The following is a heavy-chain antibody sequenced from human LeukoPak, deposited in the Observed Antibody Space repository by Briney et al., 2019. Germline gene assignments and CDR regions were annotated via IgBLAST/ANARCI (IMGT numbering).Heavy chain of an antibody. J-gene: IGHJ4*02. D-gene: IGHD3-16*01. CDR3: AREPPGGGFDY. CDR2: VYSGGNT. V-gene: IGHV3-66*01. CDR1: GFTVSSDY. Sequence: GGSLRLSCTASGFTVSSDYMSWVRQAPGKGLEWVSVVYSGGNTYYADSVKGRFTISRDNSKNTLYLQMNSLRAEDAAVYYCAREPPGGGFDYWGQGTLVTVSS.